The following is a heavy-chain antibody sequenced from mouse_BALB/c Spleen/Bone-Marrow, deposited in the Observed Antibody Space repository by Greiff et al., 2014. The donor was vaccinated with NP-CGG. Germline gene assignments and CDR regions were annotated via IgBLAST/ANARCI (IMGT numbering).Heavy chain of an antibody. CDR2: INPSNGRT. V-gene: IGHV1S81*02. CDR3: AIGLLGDY. D-gene: IGHD2-10*01. J-gene: IGHJ4*01. CDR1: GYTFTSYW. Sequence: AELVKPGASVKLSCKASGYTFTSYWMHWVKQRPGQGLEWIGKINPSNGRTNYNEKFKSKATLTVDKSSSTAYMQLSSLTSEDSAVYYCAIGLLGDYWGQGTSVTVSS.